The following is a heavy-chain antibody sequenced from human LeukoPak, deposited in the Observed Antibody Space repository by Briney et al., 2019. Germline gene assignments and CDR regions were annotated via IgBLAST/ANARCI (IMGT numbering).Heavy chain of an antibody. CDR1: GGSISSSSYY. CDR3: ARHAYYDILTGYIGAYYFDY. Sequence: PSQTLSLTCTVSGGSISSSSYYWGWIRQPPGKGLEWIGSIYYSGSTYYNPSLKSRVTISVDTSKNQFSLKLSSVTAADTAVYYCARHAYYDILTGYIGAYYFDYWGQGTLVTVSS. D-gene: IGHD3-9*01. J-gene: IGHJ4*02. CDR2: IYYSGST. V-gene: IGHV4-39*01.